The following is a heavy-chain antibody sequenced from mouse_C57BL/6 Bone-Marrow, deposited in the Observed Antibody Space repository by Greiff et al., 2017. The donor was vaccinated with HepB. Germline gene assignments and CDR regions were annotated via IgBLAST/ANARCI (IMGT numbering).Heavy chain of an antibody. D-gene: IGHD3-2*02. CDR3: TGGTAQAWFAY. V-gene: IGHV6-3*01. CDR1: GFTFSNYW. J-gene: IGHJ3*01. Sequence: EVQGVESGGGLVQPGGSMKLSCVASGFTFSNYWMNWVRQSPEKGLEWVAQIRLKSDNYATHYAESVKGRFTISRDDSTSSVYLQMNNLRAEDTGIYYCTGGTAQAWFAYWDQGTLVTVSA. CDR2: IRLKSDNYAT.